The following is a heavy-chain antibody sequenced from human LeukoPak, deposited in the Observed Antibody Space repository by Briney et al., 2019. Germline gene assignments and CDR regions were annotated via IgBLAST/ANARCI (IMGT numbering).Heavy chain of an antibody. J-gene: IGHJ4*02. CDR1: GGSFSGYY. V-gene: IGHV4-34*01. D-gene: IGHD5-12*01. CDR3: ARVAVPAAIPEYSGYDYYYFDY. CDR2: INHSGST. Sequence: PSETLSLTCAVYGGSFSGYYWSWIRQPPGKGLEWIGEINHSGSTNYNPSLKSRVTMSVDTSKNQFSLKLSSVTAADTAVYYCARVAVPAAIPEYSGYDYYYFDYWGQGTLVTVSS.